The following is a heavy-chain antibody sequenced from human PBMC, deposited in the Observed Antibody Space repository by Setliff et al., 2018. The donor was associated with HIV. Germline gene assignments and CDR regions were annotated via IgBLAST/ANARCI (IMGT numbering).Heavy chain of an antibody. CDR3: ARVRAGALLNAFDI. D-gene: IGHD1-26*01. V-gene: IGHV1-18*01. CDR2: ISVYNGNK. J-gene: IGHJ3*02. CDR1: GYSFSNYG. Sequence: ASVKVSCKSSGYSFSNYGLSWVRQAPGQGLEWMGWISVYNGNKNYAQKFQGRVTMTTDTSTSTAHMELRSPTSDDTAMYYCARVRAGALLNAFDIWGQGTMVTVS.